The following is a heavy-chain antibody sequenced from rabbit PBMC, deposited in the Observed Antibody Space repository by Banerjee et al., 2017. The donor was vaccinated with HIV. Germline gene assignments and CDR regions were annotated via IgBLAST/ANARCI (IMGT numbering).Heavy chain of an antibody. CDR2: ISTGDGST. CDR3: ARSAGYANRGYAYLNL. CDR1: GIDLSSSFW. V-gene: IGHV1S43*01. Sequence: QSLEESGGDLVKPGTSLTLTCKASGIDLSSSFWISWVRQTPGKGLEWIGCISTGDGSTYYASWVNGRFSISRENTQNTVSLQMNSLTAADTATYFCARSAGYANRGYAYLNLWGQGTLVT. D-gene: IGHD6-1*01. J-gene: IGHJ4*01.